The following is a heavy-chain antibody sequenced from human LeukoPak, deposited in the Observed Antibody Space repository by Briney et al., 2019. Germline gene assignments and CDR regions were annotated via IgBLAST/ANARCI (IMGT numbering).Heavy chain of an antibody. CDR3: ARVEGGYSHGSNEYYFDY. Sequence: PGGSLRLSCAASGFTVSSNYMSWVRQAPGKGLEWVSVIYSGGSTYYADSVKGRFTISRHNSKNTLYLQMNSLRAEDTAVYYCARVEGGYSHGSNEYYFDYWGQGTLVTVSS. V-gene: IGHV3-53*04. D-gene: IGHD5-18*01. CDR1: GFTVSSNY. J-gene: IGHJ4*02. CDR2: IYSGGST.